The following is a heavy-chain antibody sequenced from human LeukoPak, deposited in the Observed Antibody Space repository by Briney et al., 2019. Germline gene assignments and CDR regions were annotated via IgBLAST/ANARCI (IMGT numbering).Heavy chain of an antibody. V-gene: IGHV3-49*04. CDR3: TRDIFDVYGAYYFDY. CDR1: GFTFGDYA. D-gene: IGHD4-17*01. J-gene: IGHJ4*02. CDR2: IRSKAYGGTT. Sequence: PGRSLRLSCTASGFTFGDYAMSWVRQAPGKGLEWVGFIRSKAYGGTTEYAASVKGRFTISRDDSKSIAYLQMNSVKTEDTAVYYCTRDIFDVYGAYYFDYWGQGTLVTVSS.